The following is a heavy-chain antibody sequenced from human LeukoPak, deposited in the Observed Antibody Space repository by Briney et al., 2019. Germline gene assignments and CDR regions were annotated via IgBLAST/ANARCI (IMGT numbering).Heavy chain of an antibody. CDR2: ISYDGSNK. J-gene: IGHJ4*02. Sequence: GGSLRLSCAASGFTFSSYEMNWVRQAPGKGLEWVAVISYDGSNKYYADSVKGRFTISRDNSKNTLYLQMNSLRAEDTAVYYCARGSRMVATMNLDYWGQGTLVSVSS. CDR1: GFTFSSYE. D-gene: IGHD5-12*01. V-gene: IGHV3-30*03. CDR3: ARGSRMVATMNLDY.